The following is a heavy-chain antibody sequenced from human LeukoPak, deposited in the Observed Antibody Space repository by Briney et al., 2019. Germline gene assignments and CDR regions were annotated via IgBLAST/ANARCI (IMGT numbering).Heavy chain of an antibody. J-gene: IGHJ6*02. Sequence: VKVSCKVSGYTLTELSMHWVRQAPGKGLEWMGGFDPEDGETIYAQKFQGRVTMTEDTSTDTAYMELSSLRSEDTAVCYCATHYYGSGSYSYYYYGMDVWGQGTTVTASS. CDR3: ATHYYGSGSYSYYYYGMDV. D-gene: IGHD3-10*01. CDR2: FDPEDGET. CDR1: GYTLTELS. V-gene: IGHV1-24*01.